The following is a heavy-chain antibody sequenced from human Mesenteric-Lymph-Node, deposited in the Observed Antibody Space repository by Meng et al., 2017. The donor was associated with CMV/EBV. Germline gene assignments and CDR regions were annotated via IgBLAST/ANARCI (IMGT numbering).Heavy chain of an antibody. Sequence: GESLKISCAASGFTFSSYWMHWVRQAPGKGLVWVSRINSDGSSTSYADSVKGRFTISRDNAKNTLYLQMNSLRAEDTAVYYCARAYSSSWEYYYYYSMDVWGQGTTVTVSS. D-gene: IGHD6-13*01. CDR3: ARAYSSSWEYYYYYSMDV. CDR2: INSDGSST. V-gene: IGHV3-74*01. CDR1: GFTFSSYW. J-gene: IGHJ6*02.